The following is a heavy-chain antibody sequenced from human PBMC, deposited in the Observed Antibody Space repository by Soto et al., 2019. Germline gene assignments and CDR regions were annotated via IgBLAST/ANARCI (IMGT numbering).Heavy chain of an antibody. Sequence: GGSLRLSCLASGFTFTDYAMTWVGHVPGRGREWVASLDGAGGSTYYADSVRGRFTISSDNSQNTLFLQMKRLTVDETAIYYCAAPRDEYGSGVSWFTYGMDIWGQGTTVTVSS. CDR1: GFTFTDYA. CDR3: AAPRDEYGSGVSWFTYGMDI. D-gene: IGHD3-10*01. V-gene: IGHV3-23*01. J-gene: IGHJ6*02. CDR2: LDGAGGST.